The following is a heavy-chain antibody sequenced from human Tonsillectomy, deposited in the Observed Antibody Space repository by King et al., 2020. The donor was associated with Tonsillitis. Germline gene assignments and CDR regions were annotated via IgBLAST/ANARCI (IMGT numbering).Heavy chain of an antibody. CDR2: IYYSGST. CDR1: GGSISSSSHY. V-gene: IGHV4-39*07. J-gene: IGHJ4*02. CDR3: ARDCRGYSYGRVLGLDF. D-gene: IGHD5-18*01. Sequence: LQLQESGPGLVKPSETLSLTCTVSGGSISSSSHYWGWIRQPPGKGLEWIGSIYYSGSTYYKPSLKSRVTMSIHTSKNQFSLRLSSVTAADTAVYYCARDCRGYSYGRVLGLDFWGQGTLVTVSS.